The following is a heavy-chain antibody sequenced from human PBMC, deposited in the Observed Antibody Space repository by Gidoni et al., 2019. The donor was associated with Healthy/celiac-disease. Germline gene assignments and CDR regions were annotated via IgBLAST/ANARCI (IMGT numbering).Heavy chain of an antibody. J-gene: IGHJ6*03. CDR1: GGTFSSYA. Sequence: QVQLVQSGAEVKKPGSSVKVSCKASGGTFSSYAISWVRQAPGQGLEWMGGIIPSFGTANYAQKFQGRVTITADESTSTAYMELSSLRSEDTAVYYCARQTVRFGVVDYYYMDVWGKGTTVTVSS. D-gene: IGHD3-3*01. CDR2: IIPSFGTA. CDR3: ARQTVRFGVVDYYYMDV. V-gene: IGHV1-69*01.